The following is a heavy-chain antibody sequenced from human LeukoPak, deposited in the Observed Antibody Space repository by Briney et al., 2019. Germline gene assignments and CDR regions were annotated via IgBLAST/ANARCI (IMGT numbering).Heavy chain of an antibody. J-gene: IGHJ6*03. D-gene: IGHD1-26*01. CDR1: GYTLTELS. CDR3: ATSSGSYYRSYYYYMDV. CDR2: FDPEDGET. V-gene: IGHV1-24*01. Sequence: ASVKVSCKVSGYTLTELSMHWVRQAPGKGLEWMGGFDPEDGETIYAQKFQGRVTMTEDTSTDTAYMELSSLRSEDTAVYYCATSSGSYYRSYYYYMDVWAKGTTVTVSS.